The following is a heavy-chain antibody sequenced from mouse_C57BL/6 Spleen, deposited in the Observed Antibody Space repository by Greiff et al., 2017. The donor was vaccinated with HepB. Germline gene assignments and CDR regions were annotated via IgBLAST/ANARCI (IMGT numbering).Heavy chain of an antibody. Sequence: QVQLQQSGAELARPGASVKLSCKASGYTFTSYGISWVKQRTGQGLEWIGEIYPRSGNTYYNEKFKGKATLTADKSSSTAYMGLRSLTSEDSAVYFCARRGGYDYDGAAWAMDYWGQGTSVTVSS. D-gene: IGHD2-4*01. J-gene: IGHJ4*01. V-gene: IGHV1-81*01. CDR1: GYTFTSYG. CDR2: IYPRSGNT. CDR3: ARRGGYDYDGAAWAMDY.